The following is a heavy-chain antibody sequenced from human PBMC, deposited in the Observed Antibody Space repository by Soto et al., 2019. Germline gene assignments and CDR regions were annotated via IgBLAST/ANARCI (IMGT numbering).Heavy chain of an antibody. D-gene: IGHD2-15*01. V-gene: IGHV1-69*01. CDR1: GGTFSSYA. CDR2: IIPIFGTA. Sequence: QVQLVQSGAEVKKPGSSVTVSCKASGGTFSSYAISWVRQAPGQGLEWMGGIIPIFGTANYAQKFQGRVTITADESTSTAYMELSSLRAEDTAVYYCARVRCSGGSCYSYWYFDLWGRGTLVTVSS. CDR3: ARVRCSGGSCYSYWYFDL. J-gene: IGHJ2*01.